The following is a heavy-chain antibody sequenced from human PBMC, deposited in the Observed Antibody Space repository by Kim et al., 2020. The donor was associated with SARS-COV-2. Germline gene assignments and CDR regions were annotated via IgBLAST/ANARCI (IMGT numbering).Heavy chain of an antibody. CDR3: ARPLQAWTDVFTL. D-gene: IGHD1-1*01. CDR1: GGFIDNVNRY. J-gene: IGHJ3*01. Sequence: SETLSLTCNVSGGFIDNVNRYWGWVRQSPGTGLEWIGSFYYTGSSYLNPSLRSRVTMSVDTSKNQLFLKLTSVTAADTAIYYCARPLQAWTDVFTLWGPGTTVTVS. V-gene: IGHV4-39*01. CDR2: FYYTGSS.